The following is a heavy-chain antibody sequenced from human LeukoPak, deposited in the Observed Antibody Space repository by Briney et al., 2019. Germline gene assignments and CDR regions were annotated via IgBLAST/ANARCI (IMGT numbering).Heavy chain of an antibody. CDR3: AKDRGAQLWPYYFDY. D-gene: IGHD5-18*01. Sequence: PGGSLRLSCAASGFIFSSYGMHWVRQAPGKGLEWVAFIRYDGSKKYYADSVKGRFTISRDNSKNTLYLQMNSLRAEDTAVYYCAKDRGAQLWPYYFDYWGQGTLVTVSS. CDR1: GFIFSSYG. V-gene: IGHV3-30*02. CDR2: IRYDGSKK. J-gene: IGHJ4*02.